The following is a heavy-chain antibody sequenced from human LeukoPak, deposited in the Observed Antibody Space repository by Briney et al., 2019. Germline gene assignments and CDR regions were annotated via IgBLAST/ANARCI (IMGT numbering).Heavy chain of an antibody. CDR2: IYYSGST. CDR1: GGSISSYY. Sequence: SETPSLTCTVSGGSISSYYWSWIRQPPGKGLEWIGYIYYSGSTNYNPSLKSRVTISVDTSKNQFSLKLNSVTAADTAVYYCARYPGLEGTGSRGAFDYWGQGALVTVSS. V-gene: IGHV4-59*01. CDR3: ARYPGLEGTGSRGAFDY. D-gene: IGHD3-10*01. J-gene: IGHJ4*02.